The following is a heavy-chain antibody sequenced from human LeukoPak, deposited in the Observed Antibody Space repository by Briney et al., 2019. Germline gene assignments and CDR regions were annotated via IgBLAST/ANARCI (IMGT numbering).Heavy chain of an antibody. Sequence: GASVKVSCKASGYTFTSYYMHWVRQAPGQGLEWMGWINPNSGGTNYAQKFQGRVTMNRDTSISTAYMELSRLRSDDTAVYYCARARPVVPAALDYWGQGTLVTVSS. CDR1: GYTFTSYY. V-gene: IGHV1-2*02. D-gene: IGHD2-2*01. CDR3: ARARPVVPAALDY. J-gene: IGHJ4*02. CDR2: INPNSGGT.